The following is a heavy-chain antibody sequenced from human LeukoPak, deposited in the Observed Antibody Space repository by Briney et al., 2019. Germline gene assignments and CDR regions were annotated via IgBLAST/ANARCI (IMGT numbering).Heavy chain of an antibody. CDR1: GGTFSSYA. V-gene: IGHV1-69*05. J-gene: IGHJ6*03. CDR3: ARSVGSSWTDYYYYMDV. Sequence: ASVKVSCKASGGTFSSYAISWVRQAPGQGLEWMGGIIPIFGTANYAQKFQGRVTITTDESTSTAYMELSSLRSEDTAVYYCARSVGSSWTDYYYYMDVWGKGTTVTVSS. D-gene: IGHD6-13*01. CDR2: IIPIFGTA.